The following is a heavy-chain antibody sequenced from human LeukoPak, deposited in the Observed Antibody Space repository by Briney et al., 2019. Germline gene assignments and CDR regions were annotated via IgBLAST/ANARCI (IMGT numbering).Heavy chain of an antibody. CDR2: IKQDGTEK. V-gene: IGHV3-7*01. Sequence: GGSLRLSCVASGFTFSSHWTNWVRQAPGKGREWVANIKQDGTEKNYVDSVKGRFTISRDNTKNSLYLQMNSLRAEDTAVYYCAKDFSSSLDYWGQGTLVTVSS. J-gene: IGHJ4*02. CDR3: AKDFSSSLDY. CDR1: GFTFSSHW. D-gene: IGHD6-13*01.